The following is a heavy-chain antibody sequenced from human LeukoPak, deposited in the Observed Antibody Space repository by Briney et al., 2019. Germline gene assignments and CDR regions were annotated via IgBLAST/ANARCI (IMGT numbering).Heavy chain of an antibody. CDR3: ARQGPGDSSGYYYPLDY. CDR1: GGSISSYY. CDR2: IYYSGST. D-gene: IGHD3-22*01. V-gene: IGHV4-59*08. Sequence: SETLSLTCTVSGGSISSYYWSWLRQPPGKGLEWIGYIYYSGSTNYNPSLKSRVTISVDTSKNQFSLKLSSVTAADTAVYYCARQGPGDSSGYYYPLDYWGQGTLVTVSS. J-gene: IGHJ4*02.